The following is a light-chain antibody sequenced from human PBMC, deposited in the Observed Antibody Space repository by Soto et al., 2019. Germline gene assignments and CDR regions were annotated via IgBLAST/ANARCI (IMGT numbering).Light chain of an antibody. CDR1: QSVSRY. CDR2: AAS. V-gene: IGKV1-39*01. Sequence: DVQMTQSPSSLSALVGDRVTITCRASQSVSRYLNWYQHKPGKAPKLLIYAASTLKSGVPSGFSGSGSGTAFTLTISSLQPEDFATYYCQQSYSIPITFGQGTRLEIK. CDR3: QQSYSIPIT. J-gene: IGKJ5*01.